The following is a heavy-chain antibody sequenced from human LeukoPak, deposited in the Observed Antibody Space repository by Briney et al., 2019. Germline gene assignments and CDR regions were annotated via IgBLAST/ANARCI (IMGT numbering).Heavy chain of an antibody. J-gene: IGHJ4*02. CDR3: AKPVAAGTGSTEG. D-gene: IGHD6-13*01. CDR1: GFTFSSYA. CDR2: ISGSGGST. V-gene: IGHV3-23*01. Sequence: TGGSLRLSCAASGFTFSSYAMSWVRQAPGKGLEWVSAISGSGGSTYYADSVKGRFTIPRDNSKNTLYLQMNSLRAEDTAVYYCAKPVAAGTGSTEGWGQGTLVTVSS.